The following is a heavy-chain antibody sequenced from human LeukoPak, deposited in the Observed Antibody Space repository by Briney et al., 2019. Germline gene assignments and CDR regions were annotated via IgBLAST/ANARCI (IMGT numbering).Heavy chain of an antibody. D-gene: IGHD3-22*01. CDR1: GFTFSSHW. CDR2: LNTDGSST. Sequence: PGGSLRLSCAASGFTFSSHWMHWVRQAPGKGLVWVSRLNTDGSSTVYADSVRGRFTISRDNAKNTLYLQMNSRRAEDTAVYYCARGYYDSNDSNRSNWFEPWGQGTLVTVSS. CDR3: ARGYYDSNDSNRSNWFEP. J-gene: IGHJ5*02. V-gene: IGHV3-74*01.